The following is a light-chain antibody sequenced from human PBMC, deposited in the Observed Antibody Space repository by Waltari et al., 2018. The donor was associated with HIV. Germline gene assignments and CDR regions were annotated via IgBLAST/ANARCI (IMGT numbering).Light chain of an antibody. CDR2: DVN. Sequence: HSALTQPRPVSGSPGHSVTIPCAGSSRDVGWYVYASWYHQKSDKAPQLIIYDVNKRPSGVPPRFSGAKSGDMASLTISGLQAEDEGDFYCCSYGGSWSFVFGGGTRVTVL. CDR1: SRDVGWYVY. CDR3: CSYGGSWSFV. J-gene: IGLJ2*01. V-gene: IGLV2-11*02.